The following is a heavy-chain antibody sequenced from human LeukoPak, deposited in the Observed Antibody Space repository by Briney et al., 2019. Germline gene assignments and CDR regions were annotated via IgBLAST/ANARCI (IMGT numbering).Heavy chain of an antibody. CDR3: ATGNYYDSRGYYTFGH. Sequence: GGSLRLSCAASGSTFSRYWMHWVRQAPGKGLVWVSRINGDGSTTSYADSVKGGFTISRDNAKNTLYLQMNSLRAEDTAVYYCATGNYYDSRGYYTFGHWGQGTLVTVSS. J-gene: IGHJ1*01. CDR2: INGDGSTT. D-gene: IGHD3-22*01. V-gene: IGHV3-74*01. CDR1: GSTFSRYW.